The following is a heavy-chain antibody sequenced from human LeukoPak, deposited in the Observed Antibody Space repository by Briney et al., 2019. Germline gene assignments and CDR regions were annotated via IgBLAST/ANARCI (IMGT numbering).Heavy chain of an antibody. CDR2: ISGNGDST. J-gene: IGHJ5*02. CDR3: AKDGGSYWFDP. D-gene: IGHD3-16*01. V-gene: IGHV3-23*01. CDR1: GFTFSSFA. Sequence: GGSLRLSCAASGFTFSSFAMSWVRQAPGKGLEWVSSISGNGDSTYYADSVKGRFTISRDNSKNTLYLQMNSLRAEDTAVYYCAKDGGSYWFDPWGQGTLVTVSS.